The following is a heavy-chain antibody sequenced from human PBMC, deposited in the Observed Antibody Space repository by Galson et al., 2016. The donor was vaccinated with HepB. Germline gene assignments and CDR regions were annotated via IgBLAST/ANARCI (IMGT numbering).Heavy chain of an antibody. CDR1: GFTFSHFS. CDR3: ARDKQNSSLYLKFQVYLVDS. D-gene: IGHD6-13*01. Sequence: SLRLSCAASGFTFSHFSMNWVRQAPGKGLEWVAYISSGGTTTHYADSVKGRFTISRDNAKNSIHLQMDSLKAEDTAVYFCARDKQNSSLYLKFQVYLVDSWGQGTLVTVSS. V-gene: IGHV3-11*01. J-gene: IGHJ5*01. CDR2: ISSGGTTT.